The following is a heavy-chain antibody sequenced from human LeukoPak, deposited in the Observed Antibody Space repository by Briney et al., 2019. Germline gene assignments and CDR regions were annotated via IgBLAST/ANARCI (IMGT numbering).Heavy chain of an antibody. V-gene: IGHV1-18*01. CDR3: ARAGAPYYYDSSGYYYFDY. J-gene: IGHJ4*02. CDR2: ISAYNGNT. Sequence: ASVKVSCKASGYTFTSYGISWVRQAPGQGLEWMGWISAYNGNTNYAQKPQGRVTMTTDTSTSTAYMELRSLRSDDTAVYYCARAGAPYYYDSSGYYYFDYWGQGTLVTVSS. D-gene: IGHD3-22*01. CDR1: GYTFTSYG.